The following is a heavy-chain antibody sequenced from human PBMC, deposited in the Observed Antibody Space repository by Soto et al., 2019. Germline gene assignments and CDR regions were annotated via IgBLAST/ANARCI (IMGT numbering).Heavy chain of an antibody. Sequence: EVQLLESGGGLVQPGGSLRLSCAASGFTFSSYAMSWVGQAPGKGLEWVSAISGSGGSTYYADSVKGRFTISRDNSKNTLYLQMNSLRAEDTAVYYCAKPFHPTVTTYDYWGQGTLVTVSS. D-gene: IGHD4-17*01. CDR3: AKPFHPTVTTYDY. J-gene: IGHJ4*02. CDR2: ISGSGGST. V-gene: IGHV3-23*01. CDR1: GFTFSSYA.